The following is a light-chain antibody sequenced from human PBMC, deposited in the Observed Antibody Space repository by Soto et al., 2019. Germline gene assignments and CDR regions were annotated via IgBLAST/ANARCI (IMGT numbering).Light chain of an antibody. Sequence: SYELTQPPSVSVAPGKTARITCGGNNIGSKSVFWYQQKPDQAPVLVIYYDSDRPSGIPERFSGSNSGNPATLTISRVEAGDEADYYCQVWDSGSDQAVFGGGTKLTVL. CDR1: NIGSKS. CDR3: QVWDSGSDQAV. J-gene: IGLJ2*01. CDR2: YDS. V-gene: IGLV3-21*04.